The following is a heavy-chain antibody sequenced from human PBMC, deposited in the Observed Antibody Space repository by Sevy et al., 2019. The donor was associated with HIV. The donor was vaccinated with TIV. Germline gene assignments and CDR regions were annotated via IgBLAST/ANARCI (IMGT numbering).Heavy chain of an antibody. D-gene: IGHD3-22*01. Sequence: GGSLRLSCAASGFTFSNYAINWVRQAPGKGLEWVSRISGSGDSTFYADSVKGRFTISTDNTKNTVHLQMNSLKVEDTGVYYCAKVVMAADIDPFYYYAGSMDVWGQGTTVTVSS. J-gene: IGHJ6*02. CDR1: GFTFSNYA. CDR2: ISGSGDST. V-gene: IGHV3-23*01. CDR3: AKVVMAADIDPFYYYAGSMDV.